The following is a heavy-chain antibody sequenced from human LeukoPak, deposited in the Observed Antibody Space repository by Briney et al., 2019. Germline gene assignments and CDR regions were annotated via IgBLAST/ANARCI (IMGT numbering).Heavy chain of an antibody. CDR2: LYRGGAT. CDR3: ARGDYYDDCGYSD. V-gene: IGHV3-53*04. D-gene: IGHD3-22*01. J-gene: IGHJ4*02. CDR1: GFTVSSNY. Sequence: GGSLRLSCAASGFTVSSNYMSWVRQAPGKGLEWVSILYRGGATYYADSVKGRFSISRHDSNNTLFLQMNSLRPEDTAVYYCARGDYYDDCGYSDWGQGTLVTVSS.